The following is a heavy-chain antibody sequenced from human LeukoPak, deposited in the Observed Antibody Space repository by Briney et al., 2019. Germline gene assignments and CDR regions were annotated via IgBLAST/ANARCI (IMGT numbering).Heavy chain of an antibody. CDR1: GYTFTSYY. D-gene: IGHD3-22*01. CDR2: INPSGGST. CDR3: AGTPSGSGATMIGPGY. J-gene: IGHJ4*02. V-gene: IGHV1-46*01. Sequence: GASVKVSCKASGYTFTSYYMHWVRQAPGQGLEWMGIINPSGGSTSYAQKFRGRVTMTRDTSTSTVCMELSSLRSEDTAVYYCAGTPSGSGATMIGPGYWGQGTLVTVSS.